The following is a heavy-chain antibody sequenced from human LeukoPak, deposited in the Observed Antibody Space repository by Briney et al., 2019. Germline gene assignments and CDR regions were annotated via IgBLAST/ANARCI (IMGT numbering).Heavy chain of an antibody. CDR2: ISYDGSNK. CDR1: GFTFSSYG. D-gene: IGHD4-17*01. V-gene: IGHV3-30*18. CDR3: AKNYGDYVGWFDP. Sequence: GGSLRLSCAASGFTFSSYGMHWVRQAPGKGLEWVAVISYDGSNKYYADSVKGRFTISRDNSKNTLYLQMNSLRAEDTAVYYCAKNYGDYVGWFDPWGQGTLVTVSS. J-gene: IGHJ5*02.